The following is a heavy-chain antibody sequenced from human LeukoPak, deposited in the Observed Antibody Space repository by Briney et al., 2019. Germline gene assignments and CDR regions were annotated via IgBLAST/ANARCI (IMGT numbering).Heavy chain of an antibody. CDR2: IYYSGST. V-gene: IGHV4-59*08. D-gene: IGHD5-24*01. Sequence: SETLSLTCTVSGGSISSYYWSWIRQPPGKGLEWIGYIYYSGSTNYNPSLKSRVTISVDTSKNQFSLKLSSVTAADTAVYYCARRVGWLQSADIWGQGTMVTVSS. CDR1: GGSISSYY. J-gene: IGHJ3*02. CDR3: ARRVGWLQSADI.